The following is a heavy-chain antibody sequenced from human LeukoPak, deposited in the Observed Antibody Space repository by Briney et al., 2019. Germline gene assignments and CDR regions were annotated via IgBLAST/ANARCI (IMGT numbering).Heavy chain of an antibody. CDR2: ISATGGTT. V-gene: IGHV3-23*01. J-gene: IGHJ3*02. CDR1: GFTFSSYG. D-gene: IGHD3-10*01. CDR3: ANIWFGEFGDAFDI. Sequence: GGSLRLSCAASGFTFSSYGMSWVRQAPGKGLEWVSAISATGGTTYYADSVKGRFTISRDNSKNTLYLQMNSLRAEDTAVYYCANIWFGEFGDAFDIWGQGTMVTVSS.